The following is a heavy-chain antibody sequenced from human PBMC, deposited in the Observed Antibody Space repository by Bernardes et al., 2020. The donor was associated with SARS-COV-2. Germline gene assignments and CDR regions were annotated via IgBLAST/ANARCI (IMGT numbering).Heavy chain of an antibody. D-gene: IGHD2-2*01. Sequence: AAGKVSCKASGYTFTGYYMHWVRQAPGQGLEWMGWINPNSGGTNYAQKFQGRVTMTRDTSISTAYMELSRLRSDDTAVYYCASRSTNYYYYYGMDVWGQGTTVTVSS. CDR3: ASRSTNYYYYYGMDV. CDR1: GYTFTGYY. V-gene: IGHV1-2*02. J-gene: IGHJ6*02. CDR2: INPNSGGT.